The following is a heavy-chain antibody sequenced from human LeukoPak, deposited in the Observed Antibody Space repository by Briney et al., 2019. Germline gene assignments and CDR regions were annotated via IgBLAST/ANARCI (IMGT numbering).Heavy chain of an antibody. D-gene: IGHD3-3*01. CDR1: GFTFSSYS. CDR3: AREFSGYDFWSGYYTGNYYYYGMDV. Sequence: PGGSLRLSCAASGFTFSSYSVNWVRQAPGKGLEWVSSISSSSSYIYYADSVKGRFTISRDNAKNSLYLQMNSLRAEDTAVYYCAREFSGYDFWSGYYTGNYYYYGMDVWGQGTTVTVSS. V-gene: IGHV3-21*01. CDR2: ISSSSSYI. J-gene: IGHJ6*02.